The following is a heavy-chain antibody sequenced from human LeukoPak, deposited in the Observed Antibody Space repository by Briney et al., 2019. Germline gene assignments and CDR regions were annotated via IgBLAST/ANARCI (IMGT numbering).Heavy chain of an antibody. V-gene: IGHV3-23*01. Sequence: GGSLRLSCAASGFTFSTYAMSWVRQAPGKGLEWVSSISGSGGSTFYADSVKGRFTISRDNSKNTLYLQMNSLRAEDTAVYYCAKVPSSWYDYYYYYMDVWGKGTTVTVSS. CDR1: GFTFSTYA. CDR2: ISGSGGST. J-gene: IGHJ6*03. D-gene: IGHD6-13*01. CDR3: AKVPSSWYDYYYYYMDV.